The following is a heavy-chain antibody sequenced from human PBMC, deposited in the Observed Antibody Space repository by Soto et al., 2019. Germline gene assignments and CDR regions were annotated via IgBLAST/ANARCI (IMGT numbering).Heavy chain of an antibody. CDR1: GYTFTSYD. J-gene: IGHJ6*02. CDR2: MNPNSGNT. Sequence: GASVKVSCKASGYTFTSYDINWVRQATGQGLEWMGWMNPNSGNTGYAQKFQGRVTMTRNTSISTAYMELSSLRSEDTAVYYCARWGIRWETLRGYYYGMDVWGQATTVTVSS. CDR3: ARWGIRWETLRGYYYGMDV. D-gene: IGHD1-26*01. V-gene: IGHV1-8*01.